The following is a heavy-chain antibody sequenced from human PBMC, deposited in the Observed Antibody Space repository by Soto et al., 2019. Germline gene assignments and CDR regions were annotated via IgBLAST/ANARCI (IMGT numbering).Heavy chain of an antibody. V-gene: IGHV3-23*01. CDR2: ISKNGGET. D-gene: IGHD3-10*02. Sequence: EVQLLESGGALVQPGGSLRLSCAASGFTFSTYAMSWVRQAPGKGLAWVSVISKNGGETYYADSVKGRFTISRDSSKNLLYLRKSSIRVEVTAVYYCASYVMGPDFYLMAWREGTLVTVSS. CDR3: ASYVMGPDFYLMA. CDR1: GFTFSTYA. J-gene: IGHJ5*02.